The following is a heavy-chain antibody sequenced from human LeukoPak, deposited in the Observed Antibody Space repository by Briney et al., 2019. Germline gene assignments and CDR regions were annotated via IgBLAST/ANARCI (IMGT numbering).Heavy chain of an antibody. CDR1: GFTFSNYA. CDR3: ASLSEDY. Sequence: PGGSLRLSCAASGFTFSNYAMTWVRQAPGKGLEWVSDISGNGGSTYYADSVKGRFTISRDNSKNTLYVQMSSLRAEDTAVYYCASLSEDYWGQGTLVTVSS. V-gene: IGHV3-23*01. J-gene: IGHJ4*02. CDR2: ISGNGGST. D-gene: IGHD2/OR15-2a*01.